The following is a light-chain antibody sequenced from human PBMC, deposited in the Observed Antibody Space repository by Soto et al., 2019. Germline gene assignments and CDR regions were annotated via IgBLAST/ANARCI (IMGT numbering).Light chain of an antibody. J-gene: IGKJ2*01. CDR3: QQYGRSPLLYT. V-gene: IGKV3-20*01. Sequence: EIVLTQSPGTLSLSPGERDTLSCRTSQSVNSNFLAWYQQKPGQAPRLLVYGSSTRAAGVPDRFSGSGSGTDFTRTISRLEPEDFAVYYCQQYGRSPLLYTFGQGTKLGVK. CDR1: QSVNSNF. CDR2: GSS.